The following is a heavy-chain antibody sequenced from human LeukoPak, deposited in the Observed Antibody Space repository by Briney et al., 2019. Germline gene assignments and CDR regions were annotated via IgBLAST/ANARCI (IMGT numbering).Heavy chain of an antibody. D-gene: IGHD2-8*01. CDR2: TYFRSNWLY. CDR3: ARSVRSHYSHNYGMDV. CDR1: GDAVSSNNVA. V-gene: IGHV6-1*01. J-gene: IGHJ6*04. Sequence: PSQTLSLTCAISGDAVSSNNVAWNWLRQSPSRGHEWLGRTYFRSNWLYYYASSVKSRIIVNADTSTNQFSLQLKPMTPEDTAVYYCARSVRSHYSHNYGMDVWGRGTTVIVSA.